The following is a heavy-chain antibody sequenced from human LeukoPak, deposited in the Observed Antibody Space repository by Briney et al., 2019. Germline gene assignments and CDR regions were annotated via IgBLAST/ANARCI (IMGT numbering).Heavy chain of an antibody. CDR1: AFTLSTYR. D-gene: IGHD3-16*01. Sequence: GGSLRLSCAASAFTLSTYRMNWVHQAPGKGLEWVSSISSGSSYIYHADSVKGRFTISRDNAKNSLYLQMNSLRAEDTAVYYCARVAGDPSYYYMDVWGKGTTVTVSS. CDR2: ISSGSSYI. CDR3: ARVAGDPSYYYMDV. V-gene: IGHV3-21*01. J-gene: IGHJ6*03.